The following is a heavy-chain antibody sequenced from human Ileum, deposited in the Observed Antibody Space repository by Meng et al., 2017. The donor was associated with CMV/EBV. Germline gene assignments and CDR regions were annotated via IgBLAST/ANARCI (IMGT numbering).Heavy chain of an antibody. CDR3: TTLGYCSSTSCYTHDY. CDR2: IRSKANSYAT. D-gene: IGHD2-2*02. Sequence: GESLKISCTASGFTFGAYAMSWVRQAPGKGLEWVGRIRSKANSYATAYAASVKGRFTISRDDSKNTAYLQMNSLKTEDTAVYYCTTLGYCSSTSCYTHDYWGQGTLVTVSS. V-gene: IGHV3-73*01. CDR1: GFTFGAYA. J-gene: IGHJ4*02.